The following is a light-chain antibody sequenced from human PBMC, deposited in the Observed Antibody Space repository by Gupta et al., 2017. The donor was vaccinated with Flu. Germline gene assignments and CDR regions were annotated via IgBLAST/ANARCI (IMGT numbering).Light chain of an antibody. CDR3: CSNAGSYTYV. CDR2: DVS. J-gene: IGLJ1*01. V-gene: IGLV2-11*01. Sequence: QSALTQPRSVSGSPGQSVAISCTGTSSDVGGSNFVSWYQQHPGKAPKLMLYDVSKRPSGVPDRFSGSKSGNTASLTISGLQAEDEAYYYCCSNAGSYTYVFGTETKVTVL. CDR1: SSDVGGSNF.